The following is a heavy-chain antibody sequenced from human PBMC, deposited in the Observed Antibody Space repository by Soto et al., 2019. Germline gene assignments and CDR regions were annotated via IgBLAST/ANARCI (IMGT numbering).Heavy chain of an antibody. CDR1: GDSVSSNSAA. CDR2: TYYRSKWYN. V-gene: IGHV6-1*01. Sequence: SQTLSLTCAISGDSVSSNSAALNLIMQSPSRGLEWLGRTYYRSKWYNDYAVSVKSRITINPDTSKNQFSLQLNSVTPEDTAVYYCARDRIAEYGMDVWGQGTTVTVSS. J-gene: IGHJ6*02. CDR3: ARDRIAEYGMDV. D-gene: IGHD6-13*01.